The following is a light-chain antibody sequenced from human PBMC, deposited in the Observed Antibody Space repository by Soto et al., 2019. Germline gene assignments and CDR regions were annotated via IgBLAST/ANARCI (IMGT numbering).Light chain of an antibody. Sequence: SYELTQPPSVSVSPGQTAIITCSGDELGDKYVSWYQQKAGQSPVMVISQDDKRPSGIPERFSGSNSRNTATLTISGTQALDEADYYCETWDSGVIFGGGTKVTVL. CDR1: ELGDKY. V-gene: IGLV3-1*01. J-gene: IGLJ2*01. CDR2: QDD. CDR3: ETWDSGVI.